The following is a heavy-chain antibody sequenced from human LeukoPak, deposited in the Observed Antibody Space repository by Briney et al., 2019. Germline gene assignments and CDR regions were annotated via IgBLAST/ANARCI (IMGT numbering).Heavy chain of an antibody. CDR2: INSYGSST. V-gene: IGHV3-74*01. CDR1: GFTFSSFW. D-gene: IGHD3-22*01. CDR3: ARGLVHDTSGYYSDY. Sequence: GGSLRLSCAASGFTFSSFWMHWVRRAPGKGLVLFSRINSYGSSTTYADSVKGRFTISRDNAKNTLYLQMNSLRAEDTAVSYCARGLVHDTSGYYSDYWGQGTLVTVSS. J-gene: IGHJ4*02.